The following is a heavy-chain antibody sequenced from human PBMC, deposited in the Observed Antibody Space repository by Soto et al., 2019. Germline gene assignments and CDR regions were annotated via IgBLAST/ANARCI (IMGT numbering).Heavy chain of an antibody. J-gene: IGHJ3*02. CDR2: ISPSGGST. Sequence: ASVKVSCKASGYTFTIYYMHWVRQAPGQGLEWMGIISPSGGSTNYAQKFQERVTMTRDTSTSTAYMELSSLRSEDTAVYYCVADPKWELNAFDIWGQGTMVTVSS. CDR1: GYTFTIYY. V-gene: IGHV1-46*01. D-gene: IGHD1-26*01. CDR3: VADPKWELNAFDI.